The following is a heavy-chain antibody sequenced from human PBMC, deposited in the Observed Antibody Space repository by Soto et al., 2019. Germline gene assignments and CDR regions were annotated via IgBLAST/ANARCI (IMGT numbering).Heavy chain of an antibody. Sequence: QVQLQESGPGLVKPSDTLSLTCAVSGYSISSSNWWGWIRQPPGKGLEWIGYIYYSGSTYYNPSLKSRVTMSVDTSKNQFSPKLSSVTAVDTAVYYCARSAVAITSVGYFDYWGQGTLVTVSS. V-gene: IGHV4-28*01. CDR3: ARSAVAITSVGYFDY. CDR2: IYYSGST. CDR1: GYSISSSNW. J-gene: IGHJ4*02. D-gene: IGHD3-22*01.